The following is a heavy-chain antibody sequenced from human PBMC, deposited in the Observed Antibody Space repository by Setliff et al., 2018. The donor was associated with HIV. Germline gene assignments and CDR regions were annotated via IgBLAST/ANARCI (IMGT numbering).Heavy chain of an antibody. CDR1: GGSISSYY. J-gene: IGHJ4*02. CDR3: ASSNYRFVYFDY. Sequence: TLSLTCTVSGGSISSYYWSWIRQPPGKGLEWIGYIYYSGSTNYNPSLKSRVTISVDTSKNQFSLKLSSVTAADTAVYYCASSNYRFVYFDYWGQGTLVTV. D-gene: IGHD1-7*01. V-gene: IGHV4-59*01. CDR2: IYYSGST.